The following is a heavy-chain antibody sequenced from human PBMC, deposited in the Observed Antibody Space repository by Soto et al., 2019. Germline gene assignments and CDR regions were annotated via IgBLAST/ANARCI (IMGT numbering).Heavy chain of an antibody. CDR3: ARQKGTVTTIYYYYGMDV. V-gene: IGHV5-10-1*03. J-gene: IGHJ6*02. Sequence: EVQLVQSGAEVKKPGESLRISCKGSGYSFTSYWISWVRQMPGKGLEWMGRIDPSDSYTNYSPSFQGHVTISADKSISTAYLQWSSLKASDTAMYYCARQKGTVTTIYYYYGMDVWGQGTTVTVSS. CDR2: IDPSDSYT. D-gene: IGHD4-17*01. CDR1: GYSFTSYW.